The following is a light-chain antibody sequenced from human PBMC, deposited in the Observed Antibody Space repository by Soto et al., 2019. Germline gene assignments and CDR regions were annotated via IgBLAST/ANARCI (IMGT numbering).Light chain of an antibody. CDR3: QQYGRSPFT. V-gene: IGKV3-20*01. CDR2: CAS. J-gene: IGKJ3*01. CDR1: QSVSSSY. Sequence: ESVLTQSPGPLSLSPGERATLSCRARQSVSSSYLAWYQQKPGQAPRLLIYCASSRATGIPDRFSGSGSGTDFTLTISRLEPEDFAVYYCQQYGRSPFTFGRGTKVDI.